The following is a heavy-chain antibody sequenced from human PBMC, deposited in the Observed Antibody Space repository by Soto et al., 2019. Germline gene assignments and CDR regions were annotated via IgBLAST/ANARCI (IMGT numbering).Heavy chain of an antibody. V-gene: IGHV1-18*01. D-gene: IGHD3-22*01. CDR3: ARGRVATGPWDSSGYSFDY. J-gene: IGHJ4*02. CDR2: ISAYNGNT. CDR1: GYTFTSYG. Sequence: QVQLVQSGAEVKKPGASVKVSCKASGYTFTSYGISWVRQAPGQGLEWMGWISAYNGNTNYAQMLQGRVTMTTDTYTSTVYMELRGLRSDDTAVYYCARGRVATGPWDSSGYSFDYWGQGTLVTVSS.